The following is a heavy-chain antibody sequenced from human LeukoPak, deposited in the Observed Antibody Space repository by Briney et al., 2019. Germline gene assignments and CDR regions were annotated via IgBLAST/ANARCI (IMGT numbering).Heavy chain of an antibody. V-gene: IGHV4-59*08. CDR2: IYYSGST. CDR1: GGSISSYY. CDR3: ARREGYSGYLSFDY. D-gene: IGHD5-12*01. Sequence: SETLSLTCTVSGGSISSYYWSWIRQPPGKGLEWIGYIYYSGSTNYNPSLKSRVTISVDTSKNQFSLKLSSVTAADTAVYYCARREGYSGYLSFDYWGQGTLVTVSS. J-gene: IGHJ4*02.